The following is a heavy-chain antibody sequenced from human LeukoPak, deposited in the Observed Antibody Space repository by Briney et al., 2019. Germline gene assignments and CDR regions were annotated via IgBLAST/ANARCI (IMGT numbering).Heavy chain of an antibody. CDR1: GDSISRSY. J-gene: IGHJ4*02. CDR3: ARQPGHIVVMTAYYFDY. D-gene: IGHD2-21*02. Sequence: SETLSLTCSVSGDSISRSYWSWIRQPPGKGLEWIGSIYYSGSTYYNPSLKSRVTISVDTSKNQFSLKLSSVTAADTAVYYCARQPGHIVVMTAYYFDYWGQGTLVTVSS. CDR2: IYYSGST. V-gene: IGHV4-39*01.